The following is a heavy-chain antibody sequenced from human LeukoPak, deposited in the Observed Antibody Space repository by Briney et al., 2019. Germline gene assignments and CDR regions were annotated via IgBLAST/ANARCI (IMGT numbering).Heavy chain of an antibody. CDR2: ISSSGSTI. V-gene: IGHV3-48*03. Sequence: PGGSLRLSCAASGFTFSSYEMNWVRQAPGKGLEWVSYISSSGSTIYYADSVKGRFTISRDNAKNSLYLQMNSLRAEDTAVYYCAKDRATYSSSWYYFDYWGQGTLVTVSS. D-gene: IGHD6-13*01. CDR1: GFTFSSYE. J-gene: IGHJ4*02. CDR3: AKDRATYSSSWYYFDY.